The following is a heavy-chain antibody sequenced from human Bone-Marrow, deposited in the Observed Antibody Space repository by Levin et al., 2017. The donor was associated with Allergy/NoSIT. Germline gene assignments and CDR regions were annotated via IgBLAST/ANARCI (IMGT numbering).Heavy chain of an antibody. CDR1: GGSMRSSSYF. Sequence: SETLSLTCSVSGGSMRSSSYFWGWIRQPPGKGLEWIGTIYYSGSTDSNPSLKSRVTISVDTSKNQFSLRLSSVTAADTAVYYCARDNYYDTTGYPRQYFFDYWGQGTLVTVSS. J-gene: IGHJ4*02. CDR2: IYYSGST. CDR3: ARDNYYDTTGYPRQYFFDY. D-gene: IGHD3-22*01. V-gene: IGHV4-39*07.